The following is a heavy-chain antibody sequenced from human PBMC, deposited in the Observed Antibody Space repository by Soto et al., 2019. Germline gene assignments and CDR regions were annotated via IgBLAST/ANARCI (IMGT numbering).Heavy chain of an antibody. Sequence: ASVKVSCKASGYTLTSLDINWVRQATGQGLEWMGWMNPNSGSTGSAQKFQGRVAMTRDTSINTAYMELSSLRSDDTAVYYCARGRGYSDGIDYWGQGTLVTVSS. V-gene: IGHV1-8*01. CDR2: MNPNSGST. CDR3: ARGRGYSDGIDY. D-gene: IGHD2-15*01. CDR1: GYTLTSLD. J-gene: IGHJ4*02.